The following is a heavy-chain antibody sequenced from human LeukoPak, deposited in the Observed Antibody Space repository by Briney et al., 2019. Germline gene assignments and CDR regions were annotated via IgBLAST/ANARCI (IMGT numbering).Heavy chain of an antibody. D-gene: IGHD6-13*01. CDR2: IIPILGIA. CDR3: ARTYSSSPAIDY. CDR1: GYTFTGYY. Sequence: GASVKVSCKASGYTFTGYYIHWVRQAPGQGLEWMGRIIPILGIANYAQKFQGRVTITADKSTSTAYMELSSLRSEDTAVYYCARTYSSSPAIDYWGQGTLVTVSS. J-gene: IGHJ4*02. V-gene: IGHV1-69*02.